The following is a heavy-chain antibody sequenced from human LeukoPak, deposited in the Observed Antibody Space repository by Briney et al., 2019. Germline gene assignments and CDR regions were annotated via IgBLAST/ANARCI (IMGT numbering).Heavy chain of an antibody. CDR2: INSDGSST. J-gene: IGHJ6*03. CDR3: AREDGDYRIYYYYYMDV. D-gene: IGHD4-17*01. V-gene: IGHV3-74*01. Sequence: GGSLRLSCAASGFTFSSYWMHWVRQAPGKGLVWVSRINSDGSSTSYADSVKGRFTISRDNAKNTLYLQMNSLRAEDTALYYCAREDGDYRIYYYYYMDVWGKGTTVTVSS. CDR1: GFTFSSYW.